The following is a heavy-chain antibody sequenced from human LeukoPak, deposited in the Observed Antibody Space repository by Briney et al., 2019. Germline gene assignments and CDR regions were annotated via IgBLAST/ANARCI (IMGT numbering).Heavy chain of an antibody. Sequence: GGSLRLSCAASGFTFTSYSMNWVRQAPGKGLEWVSTIRGGGGSTYYADSVKGRFTISRDNSKNTLYLKVNSLRAEDTAVYYCAKGGKWDVPPFDYWGQGTLVTFSS. V-gene: IGHV3-23*01. J-gene: IGHJ4*02. D-gene: IGHD1-26*01. CDR2: IRGGGGST. CDR3: AKGGKWDVPPFDY. CDR1: GFTFTSYS.